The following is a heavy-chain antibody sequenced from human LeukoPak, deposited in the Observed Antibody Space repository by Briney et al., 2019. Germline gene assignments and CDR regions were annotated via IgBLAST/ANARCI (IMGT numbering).Heavy chain of an antibody. V-gene: IGHV3-23*01. CDR3: ARDGNPYCSGGNCFLDH. CDR2: ISDCGGRT. D-gene: IGHD2-15*01. J-gene: IGHJ4*02. CDR1: GFTFSIYA. Sequence: GGSLRLSCAASGFTFSIYAMSWVRQAPGKGLGWVSVISDCGGRTYYTDSVRGRFTISRDNSKNTVYLLMNSLRADDTAVYYCARDGNPYCSGGNCFLDHWGQGTLVTVSS.